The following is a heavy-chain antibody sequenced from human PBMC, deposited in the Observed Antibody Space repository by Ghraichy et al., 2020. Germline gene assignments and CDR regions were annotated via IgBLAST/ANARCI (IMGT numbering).Heavy chain of an antibody. CDR3: AKESGYSPNNYDY. Sequence: GGSLRLSCAASGFTFSNHAMVWVRQAPGKGLEWVSAISESGSATYYADSVRGRFTISRDNSKNTIFLQMNNLRAEDSAIYYCAKESGYSPNNYDYWGQGSLVTVSS. J-gene: IGHJ4*02. CDR1: GFTFSNHA. CDR2: ISESGSAT. V-gene: IGHV3-23*01. D-gene: IGHD5-18*01.